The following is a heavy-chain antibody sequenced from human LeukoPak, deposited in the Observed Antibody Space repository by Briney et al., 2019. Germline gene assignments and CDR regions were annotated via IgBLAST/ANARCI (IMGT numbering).Heavy chain of an antibody. CDR2: ISGSSGII. Sequence: PGGSLRLSCAASGFTFNTYTMNWVRQAPGKGLEWVSYISGSSGIIDYADSVRGRFTISRDNAKNSLYLQMNSLRAEDTAVYYCARASTYYESSGQVPFDYWGQGTLVTVSS. D-gene: IGHD3-22*01. CDR1: GFTFNTYT. J-gene: IGHJ4*02. CDR3: ARASTYYESSGQVPFDY. V-gene: IGHV3-48*01.